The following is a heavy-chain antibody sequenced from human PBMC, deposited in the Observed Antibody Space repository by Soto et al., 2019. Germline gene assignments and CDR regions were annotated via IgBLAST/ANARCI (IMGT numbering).Heavy chain of an antibody. CDR1: EFTFSSFE. J-gene: IGHJ4*02. D-gene: IGHD6-13*01. V-gene: IGHV3-48*03. CDR3: VRFGGAAAGPGDY. CDR2: ISESGTTI. Sequence: LRLSCVASEFTFSSFEMNWVRQAPGKGLEWVSHISESGTTIYYTDSVKGRFTISRDNAKKSLYLQMNGLRVEDTGVYYCVRFGGAAAGPGDYWGQGTLVTVSS.